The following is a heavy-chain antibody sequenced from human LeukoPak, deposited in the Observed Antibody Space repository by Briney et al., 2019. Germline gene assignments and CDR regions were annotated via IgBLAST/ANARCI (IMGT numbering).Heavy chain of an antibody. Sequence: VASVKVSCKASGYTFTSYGISWVRQAPGQGLEWMGWISAYNGNTNYAQKLQGRVTMTTDTSTSTAYMELRSLRSDDTAEYYCVRTGYCSSTSCRNWFDPWGQGTLVTVSS. D-gene: IGHD2-2*01. CDR2: ISAYNGNT. J-gene: IGHJ5*02. V-gene: IGHV1-18*01. CDR3: VRTGYCSSTSCRNWFDP. CDR1: GYTFTSYG.